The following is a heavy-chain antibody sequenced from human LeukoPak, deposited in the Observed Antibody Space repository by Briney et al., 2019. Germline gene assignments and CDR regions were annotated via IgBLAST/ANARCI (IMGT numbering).Heavy chain of an antibody. CDR1: GFIFSNHW. J-gene: IGHJ4*02. Sequence: TGGSLRLSCAVSGFIFSNHWMIWVRQAPGKGLEWVATVSPDGAEERYVDSVKGRFTISRDNGKNLLFLQMRSLSVDDTAMYYCVRDDRGLAMVSRDHGAQGTLVTVSS. D-gene: IGHD6-19*01. V-gene: IGHV3-7*03. CDR2: VSPDGAEE. CDR3: VRDDRGLAMVSRDH.